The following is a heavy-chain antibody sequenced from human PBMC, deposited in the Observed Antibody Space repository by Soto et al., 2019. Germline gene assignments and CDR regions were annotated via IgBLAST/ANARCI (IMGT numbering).Heavy chain of an antibody. V-gene: IGHV3-23*01. J-gene: IGHJ4*02. CDR3: AKKLAPPSGYSSGWYRFVPDY. D-gene: IGHD6-19*01. CDR1: GFTFSSYA. Sequence: QTGGSLRLSCAASGFTFSSYAMSWVRQAPGKGLEWVSAISGSGGSTYYADSVKGRFTISGDNSKNTLYLQMNSLRAEDTAVYYCAKKLAPPSGYSSGWYRFVPDYWGQGTLVTVSS. CDR2: ISGSGGST.